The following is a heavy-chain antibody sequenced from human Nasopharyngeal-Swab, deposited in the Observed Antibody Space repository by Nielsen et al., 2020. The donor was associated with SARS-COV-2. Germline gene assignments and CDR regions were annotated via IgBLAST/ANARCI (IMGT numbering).Heavy chain of an antibody. CDR2: IPTDDNPT. CDR1: GFTLSNFV. V-gene: IGHV3-74*01. D-gene: IGHD1-26*01. Sequence: GGSLRLSCVASGFTLSNFVMHWVRQVPGEGLVWVSRIPTDDNPTTYADSVKGRFTISRDDARNTLYLQMNSLRAEDTAVYYCAKDLSGSYPWVVYFDYWGQGTLVTVSS. J-gene: IGHJ4*02. CDR3: AKDLSGSYPWVVYFDY.